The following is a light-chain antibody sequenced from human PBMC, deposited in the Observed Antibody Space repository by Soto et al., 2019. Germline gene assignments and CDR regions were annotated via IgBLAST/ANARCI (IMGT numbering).Light chain of an antibody. J-gene: IGKJ4*01. CDR1: QGISSY. CDR3: LQDYSYPLT. V-gene: IGKV1-8*01. CDR2: AAS. Sequence: AIRMTQSPSSFSASTVYRVTITCRASQGISSYLAWYQQKPGKAPKLLIYAASTLQSGVPSRFSGSGSGTDFTLTISSLQPEDFATYYCLQDYSYPLTVGGGTKVDIK.